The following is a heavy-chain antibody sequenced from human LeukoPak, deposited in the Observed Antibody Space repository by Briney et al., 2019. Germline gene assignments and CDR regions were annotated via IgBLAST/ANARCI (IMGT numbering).Heavy chain of an antibody. J-gene: IGHJ4*02. D-gene: IGHD3-3*01. CDR1: GGSFSSSSYY. CDR2: IYYSGST. CDR3: ARHDVTIFGVVSATHFDY. V-gene: IGHV4-39*01. Sequence: SETLSLTCTVSGGSFSSSSYYWGWIRQPPGKGLEWIGSIYYSGSTHHNPSLKSRVTISVDTSKNQSSLKLSSVTAADTAVYSCARHDVTIFGVVSATHFDYWGQGTLVTVSS.